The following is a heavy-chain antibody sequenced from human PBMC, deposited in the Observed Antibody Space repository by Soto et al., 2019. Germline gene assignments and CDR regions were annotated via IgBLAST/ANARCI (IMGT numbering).Heavy chain of an antibody. J-gene: IGHJ6*02. D-gene: IGHD2-15*01. CDR2: IVVGSGNT. CDR1: GFTFTSSA. CDR3: AAVRGYCSGGSCYKSGHRDAGMDV. Sequence: QMQLVQSGPEVKKPGTSVKVSCKAAGFTFTSSAVQWVRQARGQRLEWIGWIVVGSGNTNYAQKFQERVTITRDMCTSTASMELRSLRSEDTAEYYCAAVRGYCSGGSCYKSGHRDAGMDVWGQGTTVTVSS. V-gene: IGHV1-58*01.